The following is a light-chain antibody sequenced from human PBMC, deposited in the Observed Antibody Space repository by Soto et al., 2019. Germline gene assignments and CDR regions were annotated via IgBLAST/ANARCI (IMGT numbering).Light chain of an antibody. CDR2: EVS. V-gene: IGLV2-8*01. J-gene: IGLJ2*01. CDR3: SSYAGSKGVA. Sequence: QSALTQPPSASGSPGQSVTISCTGTSSDVGGYNYVSWYQQHPGKAPKLMIYEVSKRPSGVPDRFSGSKSGNTASLTVSGLQAEDEADYYCSSYAGSKGVAFGGGTKLTVL. CDR1: SSDVGGYNY.